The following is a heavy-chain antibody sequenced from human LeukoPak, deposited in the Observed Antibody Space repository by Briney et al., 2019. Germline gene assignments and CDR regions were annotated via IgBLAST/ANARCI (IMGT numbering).Heavy chain of an antibody. CDR3: ARGDSGSYSSTNRYPQEYYYYYYMDV. D-gene: IGHD1-26*01. CDR1: GGSISSSSYY. CDR2: IYYSGST. V-gene: IGHV4-39*07. Sequence: SETLSLTCTVSGGSISSSSYYWGWIRQPPGKGLEWIGRIYYSGSTYYNPSLKSRVTISVDTSKNQFSLKLSSVTAADTAVYYCARGDSGSYSSTNRYPQEYYYYYYMDVWGKGTTVTISS. J-gene: IGHJ6*03.